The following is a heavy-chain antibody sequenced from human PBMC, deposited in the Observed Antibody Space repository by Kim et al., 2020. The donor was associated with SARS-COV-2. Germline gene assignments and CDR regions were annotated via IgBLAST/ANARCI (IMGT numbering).Heavy chain of an antibody. J-gene: IGHJ4*02. V-gene: IGHV4-34*01. CDR2: INHSGST. Sequence: SETLSLTCAVYGGSFSGYYWSWIRQPPGKGLEWIGEINHSGSTNYNPSLKSRVTISVDTSKNQFSLKLSSVTAADTAVYYCARFPAYCSSTSCPYFDYWGQGTLVTVSS. D-gene: IGHD2-2*01. CDR1: GGSFSGYY. CDR3: ARFPAYCSSTSCPYFDY.